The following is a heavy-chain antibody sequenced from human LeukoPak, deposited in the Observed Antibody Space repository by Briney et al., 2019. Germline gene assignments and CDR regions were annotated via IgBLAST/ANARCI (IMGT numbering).Heavy chain of an antibody. J-gene: IGHJ4*02. V-gene: IGHV3-23*01. Sequence: GGSLRLSCAASGFTFSSYGMSWVRQAPGKGLEWVSAISGSGGSTYYADSVKGRFTISRDNAKNSLYLQMNSLRAEDTAVYYCARSEVGTTTYYFDYWGQGTLVTVSS. CDR1: GFTFSSYG. CDR2: ISGSGGST. D-gene: IGHD1-26*01. CDR3: ARSEVGTTTYYFDY.